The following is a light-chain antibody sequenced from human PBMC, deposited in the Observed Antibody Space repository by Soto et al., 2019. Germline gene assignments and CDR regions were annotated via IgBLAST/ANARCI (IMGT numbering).Light chain of an antibody. CDR2: SAS. CDR1: QGIGSF. J-gene: IGKJ1*01. Sequence: DIQLTQSPSFLSASVGDRVTITCRASQGIGSFLAWYQQKPGKAPRLLIYSASTLQSGVSFRFSGSGSGTEFTRTIRSLQSEDFETYYCQQFNSYPPKFGQGTKVEIK. V-gene: IGKV1-9*01. CDR3: QQFNSYPPK.